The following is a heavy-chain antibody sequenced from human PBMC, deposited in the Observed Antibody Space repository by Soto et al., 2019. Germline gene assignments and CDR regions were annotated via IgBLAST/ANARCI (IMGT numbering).Heavy chain of an antibody. Sequence: EVQLVESGGGSVQPGGSLKLSCAASGFTFSGSAMHWVRQASGKGLEWVGRIGIKANNYATAYAASVKGRFIISRDDSKNTAHLQMNSLKTEDTAVYYCTRPFDCSGDACYSGWYYYYGMDVWGQVTTGTVSS. CDR1: GFTFSGSA. V-gene: IGHV3-73*01. D-gene: IGHD2-15*01. CDR3: TRPFDCSGDACYSGWYYYYGMDV. CDR2: IGIKANNYAT. J-gene: IGHJ6*02.